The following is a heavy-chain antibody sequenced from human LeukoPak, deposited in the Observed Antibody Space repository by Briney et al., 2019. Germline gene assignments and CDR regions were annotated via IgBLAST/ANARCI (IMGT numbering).Heavy chain of an antibody. CDR2: IIPIFGTA. V-gene: IGHV1-69*06. CDR3: ARSFGSGYDYYYYFMDV. J-gene: IGHJ6*03. D-gene: IGHD5-12*01. CDR1: GGTFSSYA. Sequence: ASVKVSCKASGGTFSSYAISWVRQAPGQGLEWMGGIIPIFGTANYAQKFQGRVTITADKSTSTAYMELSGLRSEDTAVYFCARSFGSGYDYYYYFMDVWGKGTTVTVSS.